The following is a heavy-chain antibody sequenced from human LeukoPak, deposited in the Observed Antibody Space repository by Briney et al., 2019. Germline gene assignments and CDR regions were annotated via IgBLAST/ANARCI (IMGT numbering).Heavy chain of an antibody. J-gene: IGHJ6*03. V-gene: IGHV4-34*01. Sequence: PSETLSLTCAVYGGSFSGYYWSWIRQPPGKGLEWIGEINHSGSTNYNPSLKSRVTILVDTSKNQFSLKLSSVTAADTAVYYCARDRIFPLYYMDVWGKGTTVTVSS. CDR2: INHSGST. D-gene: IGHD3-3*01. CDR3: ARDRIFPLYYMDV. CDR1: GGSFSGYY.